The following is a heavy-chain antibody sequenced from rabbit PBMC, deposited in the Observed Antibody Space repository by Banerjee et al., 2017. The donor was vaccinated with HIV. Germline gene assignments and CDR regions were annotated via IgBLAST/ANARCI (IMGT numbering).Heavy chain of an antibody. CDR1: GFSFSSSYW. D-gene: IGHD6-1*01. CDR2: IYAGSGAGT. Sequence: QSLEESGGDLVKPGASLTLTCTASGFSFSSSYWICWVRQAPGKGLEWIACIYAGSGAGTYYASWAKGRFTISKTSSTTVTLQMTSLTAADTATYFCARDIVDYGYAMDLWGPGTLVTVS. V-gene: IGHV1S40*01. CDR3: ARDIVDYGYAMDL. J-gene: IGHJ4*01.